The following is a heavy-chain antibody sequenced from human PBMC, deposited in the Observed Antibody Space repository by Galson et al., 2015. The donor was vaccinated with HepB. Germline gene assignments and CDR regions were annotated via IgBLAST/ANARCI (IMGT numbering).Heavy chain of an antibody. V-gene: IGHV1-69*13. CDR2: IIPMFGSG. J-gene: IGHJ4*02. CDR3: AKGQSVLRFLEWPIEGDY. D-gene: IGHD3-3*01. Sequence: SVKVSCKASGGTFSSHTISWVRQAPGQGLEWMGGIIPMFGSGNYAQKFQGRVTITADESKSTTYMELSSLRSEDTAVYYCAKGQSVLRFLEWPIEGDYWGQGTLVTVSS. CDR1: GGTFSSHT.